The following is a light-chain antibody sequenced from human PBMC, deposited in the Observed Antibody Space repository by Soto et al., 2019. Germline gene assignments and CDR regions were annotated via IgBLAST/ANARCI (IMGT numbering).Light chain of an antibody. V-gene: IGKV3-20*01. Sequence: IVLTQSPGTLSLSPGERATLSCRAIQSVSNNYLAWYQQKPGQAPRLLIYGASSRATGIPDRFSGSGSGTDFTLTISRLEPGDFAVYYCQQYVTSPPGTFGQGTKVDI. CDR2: GAS. CDR3: QQYVTSPPGT. J-gene: IGKJ1*01. CDR1: QSVSNNY.